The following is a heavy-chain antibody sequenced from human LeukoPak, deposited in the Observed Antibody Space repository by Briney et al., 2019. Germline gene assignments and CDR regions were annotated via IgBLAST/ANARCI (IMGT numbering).Heavy chain of an antibody. CDR2: ISWNGGNI. CDR3: VKDGGAPKHGFSSGWYDY. J-gene: IGHJ4*02. V-gene: IGHV3-9*01. CDR1: GFTFDDYA. Sequence: PGRSLRLSCAASGFTFDDYAIQWVRQAPGKGLEWVSGISWNGGNIGYADSVKGRFTISRDNAKNSLYLQMNSLRGDDTALYFCVKDGGAPKHGFSSGWYDYWGQGTLVTVSS. D-gene: IGHD6-19*01.